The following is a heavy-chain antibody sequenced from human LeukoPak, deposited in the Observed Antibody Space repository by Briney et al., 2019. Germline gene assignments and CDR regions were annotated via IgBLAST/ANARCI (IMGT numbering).Heavy chain of an antibody. CDR1: GFTFSSYA. Sequence: GGSLRLSCAASGFTFSSYAMSWVRQAPGKGLEWVSAISGSGGSTYYADSVKGRFTISRDNSKNTLYLQMNSLRAEDTAVYYCARELGAKPVDYYYYYMDVWGKGTTVTVSS. D-gene: IGHD1-26*01. CDR2: ISGSGGST. J-gene: IGHJ6*03. V-gene: IGHV3-23*01. CDR3: ARELGAKPVDYYYYYMDV.